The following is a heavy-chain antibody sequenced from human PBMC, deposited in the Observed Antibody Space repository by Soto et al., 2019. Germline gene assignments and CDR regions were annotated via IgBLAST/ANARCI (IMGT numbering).Heavy chain of an antibody. CDR2: INPSGGST. V-gene: IGHV1-46*01. D-gene: IGHD3-22*01. J-gene: IGHJ6*02. CDR1: GYTFTSYY. CDR3: ARDITMRVVVITADYDYYGMDF. Sequence: VKVSCKGPGYTFTSYYMHLVRPAPGQGLELIGIINPSGGSTSYAQKFQGRVTMTRYTSTSKVYMEMSRLRSEDTDVYYCARDITMRVVVITADYDYYGMDFWGQWTTVNVSS.